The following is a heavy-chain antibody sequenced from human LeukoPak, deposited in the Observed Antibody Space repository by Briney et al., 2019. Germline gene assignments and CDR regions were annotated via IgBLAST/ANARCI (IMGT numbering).Heavy chain of an antibody. Sequence: ASVKVSCLASGYIFTGYYMHWVRPAPGLELECMGLINPNSGCTNYAQKFQGRVTMTRDTSVNTAYLELSRMRANVMAMYFFVIVAYDILTVGNYYYMDVWGKGTTVTNSS. CDR3: VIVAYDILTVGNYYYMDV. CDR1: GYIFTGYY. D-gene: IGHD3-9*01. V-gene: IGHV1-2*02. J-gene: IGHJ6*03. CDR2: INPNSGCT.